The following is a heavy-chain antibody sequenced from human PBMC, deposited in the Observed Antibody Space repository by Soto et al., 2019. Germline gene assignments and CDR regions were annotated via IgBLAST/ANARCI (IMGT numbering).Heavy chain of an antibody. CDR2: IHYNGNT. D-gene: IGHD2-2*03. Sequence: SETLSLTCTVSGDSIGSYSRSWIRQPPGKGLEWIGNIHYNGNTKYSPSLKSRVTMSVDTSKNHFSLKLISVTTADTAVYFCAREGNLGRWIQPLDSWGQGTLVTVSS. CDR3: AREGNLGRWIQPLDS. CDR1: GDSIGSYS. V-gene: IGHV4-59*01. J-gene: IGHJ4*02.